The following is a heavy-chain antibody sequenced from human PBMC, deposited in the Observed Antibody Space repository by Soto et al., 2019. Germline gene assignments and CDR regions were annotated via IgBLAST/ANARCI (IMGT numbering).Heavy chain of an antibody. Sequence: QVQLVQSGAEVKKPGSSVKVSCKASGGTFSSYAISWVRQAPGQGLEWMGGIIPIFGTANYAQKFQGRVTITADECRSTVYMELSSLRSEDTAVYYCASSADPMFRGVIEARIQYGMDVWGQGTTVTVSS. CDR2: IIPIFGTA. CDR1: GGTFSSYA. D-gene: IGHD3-10*01. V-gene: IGHV1-69*01. J-gene: IGHJ6*02. CDR3: ASSADPMFRGVIEARIQYGMDV.